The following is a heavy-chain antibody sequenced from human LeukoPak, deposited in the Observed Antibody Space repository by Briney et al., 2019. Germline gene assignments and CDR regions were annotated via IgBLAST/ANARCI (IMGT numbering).Heavy chain of an antibody. CDR2: ISSSSSYI. CDR3: TRISGSSSGPFDY. Sequence: GGSLRLSCAASGFTFSSYSMSWVRQAPGKGLEWVSSISSSSSYIYQADSVKGRFTISRDNAKNSLYLQMNTLETEDTGVYYCTRISGSSSGPFDYWGQGSLVTVSS. CDR1: GFTFSSYS. V-gene: IGHV3-21*03. D-gene: IGHD1-26*01. J-gene: IGHJ4*02.